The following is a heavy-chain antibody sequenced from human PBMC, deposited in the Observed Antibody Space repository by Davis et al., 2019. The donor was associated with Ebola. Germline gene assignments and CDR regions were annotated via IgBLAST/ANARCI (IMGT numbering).Heavy chain of an antibody. D-gene: IGHD3-22*01. V-gene: IGHV3-30*18. CDR3: AKDRGGMIVVVTLDY. Sequence: PGGSLRLSCAASGFTFSSYGMHWVRQAPGKGLEWVAVISYDGSNKYYADSVKGRFTISRDNSKNTLYLQMNSLRAEDTAVYYCAKDRGGMIVVVTLDYWGQGTLVTVSS. CDR2: ISYDGSNK. J-gene: IGHJ4*02. CDR1: GFTFSSYG.